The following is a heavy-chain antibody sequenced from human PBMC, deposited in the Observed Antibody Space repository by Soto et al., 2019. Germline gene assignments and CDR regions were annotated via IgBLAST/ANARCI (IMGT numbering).Heavy chain of an antibody. V-gene: IGHV3-23*01. J-gene: IGHJ4*02. Sequence: LKEQGGGLEWVSSMSGSSSTTYYADSVRGRFTISRDRSKNTLYLQMSSLRAEDTALYFCAKNQDPKLQSVIDFWGQAPLVT. CDR3: AKNQDPKLQSVIDF. CDR2: MSGSSSTT. D-gene: IGHD3-16*02.